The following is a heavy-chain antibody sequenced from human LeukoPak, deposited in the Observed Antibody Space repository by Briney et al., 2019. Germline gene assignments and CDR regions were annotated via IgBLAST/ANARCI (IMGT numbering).Heavy chain of an antibody. CDR3: ARDSVGGEMATIQNAFDI. Sequence: SVKVSCKASGGTFSSYAISWVRQAPGQGLEWMGGIIPIFGTANYAQKFQGRVTITADESTSTAYMELSSLRCEDTAVYYCARDSVGGEMATIQNAFDIWGQGTMVTVSS. D-gene: IGHD5-24*01. CDR2: IIPIFGTA. J-gene: IGHJ3*02. CDR1: GGTFSSYA. V-gene: IGHV1-69*13.